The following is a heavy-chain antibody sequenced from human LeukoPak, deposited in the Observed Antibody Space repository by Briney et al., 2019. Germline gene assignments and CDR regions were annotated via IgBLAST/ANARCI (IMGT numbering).Heavy chain of an antibody. V-gene: IGHV3-11*06. CDR2: IIISSSYT. J-gene: IGHJ4*02. D-gene: IGHD3-9*01. Sequence: GGSRRLSCAASGFTFSAYYMSWIRQAPGKGLEGVSYIIISSSYTNYADSVKGRFTISRDNAKNSLYLQMNSLRAEDTAVYYCARPQRSKDVLRYFDWLSQPAYFDYWGQGTLVTVSS. CDR1: GFTFSAYY. CDR3: ARPQRSKDVLRYFDWLSQPAYFDY.